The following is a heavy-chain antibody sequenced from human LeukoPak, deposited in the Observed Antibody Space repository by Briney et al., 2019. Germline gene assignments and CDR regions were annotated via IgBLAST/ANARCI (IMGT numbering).Heavy chain of an antibody. CDR1: GGSISSYY. CDR2: IYYSGST. CDR3: ARTNTVAGTVDY. Sequence: SETLSLTCTVSGGSISSYYWSWIRQPPGKGLEWIGYIYYSGSTNYNPSLKSRVTISVDTSKNQFSLKLSSVTAADTAVYYRARTNTVAGTVDYWGQGTLVTVSS. D-gene: IGHD6-19*01. J-gene: IGHJ4*02. V-gene: IGHV4-59*01.